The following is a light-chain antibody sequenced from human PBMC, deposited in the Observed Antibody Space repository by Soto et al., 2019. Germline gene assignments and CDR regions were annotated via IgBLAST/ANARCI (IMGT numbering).Light chain of an antibody. V-gene: IGKV3-11*01. CDR1: QSINSH. J-gene: IGKJ4*01. CDR3: QQRPNWPLT. Sequence: EIVLTQSPATLSLSPGERATLSCRASQSINSHLAWYQQKPGQAPRLLMYDVSNRATGIPARFSGSGSGTDFTLTISSLEPEDFAVYYCQQRPNWPLTFGGGTKVEIK. CDR2: DVS.